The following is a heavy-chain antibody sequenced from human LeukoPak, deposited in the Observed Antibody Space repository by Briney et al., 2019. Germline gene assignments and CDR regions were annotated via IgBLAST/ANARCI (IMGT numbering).Heavy chain of an antibody. CDR3: ARLYYYDSSGYYYPFFDY. D-gene: IGHD3-22*01. CDR2: INHSGST. J-gene: IGHJ4*02. CDR1: GGSISTYY. V-gene: IGHV4-34*01. Sequence: SETLSLTCTISGGSISTYYWSWIRQPPGKGLEWIGEINHSGSTNYNPSLKSRVTISVDTSKNQFSLKLSSVTAADTAVYYCARLYYYDSSGYYYPFFDYWGQGTLVTVSS.